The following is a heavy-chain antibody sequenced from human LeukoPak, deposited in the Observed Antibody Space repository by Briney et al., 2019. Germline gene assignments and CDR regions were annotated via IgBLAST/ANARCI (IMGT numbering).Heavy chain of an antibody. D-gene: IGHD3-3*01. Sequence: GGSLRLSCAASGFTFSSYAMHWVRQAPGKGLEWVAVISYGGSNKYYADSVKGRFTISRDNSKNTLYLQMNSLRAEDTAVYYCAREADFWSGYYNYFDYWGQGTLVTVSS. CDR1: GFTFSSYA. CDR2: ISYGGSNK. CDR3: AREADFWSGYYNYFDY. V-gene: IGHV3-30-3*01. J-gene: IGHJ4*02.